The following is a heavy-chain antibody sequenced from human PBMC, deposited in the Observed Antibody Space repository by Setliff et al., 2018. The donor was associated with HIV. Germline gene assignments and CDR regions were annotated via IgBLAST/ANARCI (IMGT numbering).Heavy chain of an antibody. V-gene: IGHV4-39*01. D-gene: IGHD3-10*01. CDR1: GGSISSSSYY. J-gene: IGHJ1*01. Sequence: KPSETLSLTCTVSGGSISSSSYYWGWIRQPPGKGLEWIGSMYYSGSSYYNPSLKSRVTISVDTSKNQFSLKLSSVTAADTAVYYCARQKTAVLMFHHWGQGTLVTVSS. CDR3: ARQKTAVLMFHH. CDR2: MYYSGSS.